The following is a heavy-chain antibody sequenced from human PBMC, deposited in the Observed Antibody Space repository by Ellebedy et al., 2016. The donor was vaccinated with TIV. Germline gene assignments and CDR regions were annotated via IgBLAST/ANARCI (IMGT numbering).Heavy chain of an antibody. Sequence: GESLKISCAASGFTFSSYDTHWVRQGTGKGLEWVSAIGTAGDTYYPGSVKGRFTISRENAKNSLYLQITSLRAEDTAVYYCARVRFGDTAVDYWGQGTLVTVSS. J-gene: IGHJ4*03. CDR2: IGTAGDT. V-gene: IGHV3-13*01. D-gene: IGHD2-21*01. CDR1: GFTFSSYD. CDR3: ARVRFGDTAVDY.